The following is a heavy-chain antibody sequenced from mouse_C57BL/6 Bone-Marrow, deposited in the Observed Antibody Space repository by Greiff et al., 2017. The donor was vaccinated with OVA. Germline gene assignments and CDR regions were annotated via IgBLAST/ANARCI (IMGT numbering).Heavy chain of an antibody. Sequence: LQQSGAELVRPGTSVKVSCKASGYAFTNYLIEWVKQRPGQGLEWIGVINPGSGGTNYNEKFKGKATLTADKSSSTAYMQLSSLTSEDSAVYFCARKDHLLYLSWGQGTSVTVSS. J-gene: IGHJ4*01. V-gene: IGHV1-54*01. CDR1: GYAFTNYL. CDR3: ARKDHLLYLS. CDR2: INPGSGGT. D-gene: IGHD2-12*01.